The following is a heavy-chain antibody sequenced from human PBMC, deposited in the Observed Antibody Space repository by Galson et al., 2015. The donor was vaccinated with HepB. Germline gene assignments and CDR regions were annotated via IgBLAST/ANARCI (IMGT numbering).Heavy chain of an antibody. CDR1: GFTFSSYA. J-gene: IGHJ4*02. D-gene: IGHD3-9*01. CDR3: GKHTDYDIFTGYYLDQ. CDR2: ISGSGGST. Sequence: SLRLSCAASGFTFSSYAMSWVRQAPGKGLEWVSPISGSGGSTYYADSVKGRFTISRDNSKKTLYLQMNSLRADDTAVYYCGKHTDYDIFTGYYLDQWGQGTLVTVSS. V-gene: IGHV3-23*01.